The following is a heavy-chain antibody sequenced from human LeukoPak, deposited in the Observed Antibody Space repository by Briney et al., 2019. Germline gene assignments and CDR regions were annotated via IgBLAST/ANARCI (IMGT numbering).Heavy chain of an antibody. CDR1: GFTFSTYV. CDR3: TRDVDFHFFDV. J-gene: IGHJ2*01. Sequence: GGSLRLSCAASGFTFSTYVMHWVRQAPGKGLMWVSRISRDGTVTSYGDSVRGRFTVSRDNAKNTLYLQMNSLRDEDTAVYYCTRDVDFHFFDVWGRGTLVTVSS. D-gene: IGHD3-3*01. V-gene: IGHV3-74*03. CDR2: ISRDGTVT.